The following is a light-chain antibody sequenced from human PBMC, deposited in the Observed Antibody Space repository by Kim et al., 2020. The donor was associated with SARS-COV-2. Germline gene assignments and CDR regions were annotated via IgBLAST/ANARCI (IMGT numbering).Light chain of an antibody. Sequence: VLTQSPGTLSLSPGERATLSCRASQTVDSTYLAWYQQKPGQAPRLLIFGAFYMATGIPDRFSGSGSGTVFTLTISRLEPEDFAVYVCLQYGGSRTFGLGTKLEI. CDR1: QTVDSTY. V-gene: IGKV3-20*01. J-gene: IGKJ2*01. CDR2: GAF. CDR3: LQYGGSRT.